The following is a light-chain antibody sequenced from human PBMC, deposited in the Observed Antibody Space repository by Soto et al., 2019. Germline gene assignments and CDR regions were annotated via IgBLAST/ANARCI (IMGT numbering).Light chain of an antibody. J-gene: IGLJ1*01. Sequence: QSALTQPASVSGSPGQSITISCTGTSSDVGGYNYVSWYQQHPGKAPKLMIYEVSNRPSGVSNRFSGSKSGNTASLTISGLQAEDEADYYCSSYRSTPVFGTGTKLTVL. CDR1: SSDVGGYNY. CDR3: SSYRSTPV. V-gene: IGLV2-14*01. CDR2: EVS.